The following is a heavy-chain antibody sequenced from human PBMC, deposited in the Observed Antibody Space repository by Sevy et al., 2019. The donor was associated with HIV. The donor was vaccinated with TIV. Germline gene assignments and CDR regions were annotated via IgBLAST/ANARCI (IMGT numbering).Heavy chain of an antibody. CDR1: GFTFSSYA. CDR2: ISYDGSNK. D-gene: IGHD3-22*01. CDR3: ARGGYYYDSSGYPNDFYYFDY. J-gene: IGHJ4*02. Sequence: GGSLRLSCAASGFTFSSYAMHWVRQAPGKGLEWVAVISYDGSNKYYADSVKGRFTISRDNSKNTLNLQMNSLRAEDTAVYYWARGGYYYDSSGYPNDFYYFDYWGQGTLVTVSS. V-gene: IGHV3-30-3*01.